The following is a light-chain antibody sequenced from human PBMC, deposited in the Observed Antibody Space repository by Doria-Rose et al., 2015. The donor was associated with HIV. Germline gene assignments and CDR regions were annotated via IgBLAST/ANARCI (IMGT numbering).Light chain of an antibody. Sequence: TQSPGTLSLSPGERATLSCRASQSFRSTYLAWYQQEPGQAPSLLIHDGSTRATGIPDRFSASGSGTDFTLTINRLEPEDFALYYCHQYGTSWTFGQGTKVEI. V-gene: IGKV3-20*01. CDR2: DGS. CDR1: QSFRSTY. CDR3: HQYGTSWT. J-gene: IGKJ1*01.